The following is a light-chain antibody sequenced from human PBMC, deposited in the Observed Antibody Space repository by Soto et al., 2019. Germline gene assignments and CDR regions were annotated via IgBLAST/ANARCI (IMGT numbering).Light chain of an antibody. CDR1: QGISTW. CDR2: KAS. J-gene: IGKJ2*01. V-gene: IGKV1-5*03. Sequence: DIQMTQSPSTLSASVGDTVTITCRASQGISTWLAWYQQKPGKSPKLLIYKASSLRNGVPSRFSGSGSGTEFTLTIYSLQPDDFASYYCQQYNGYPHTFGQGTKLEIK. CDR3: QQYNGYPHT.